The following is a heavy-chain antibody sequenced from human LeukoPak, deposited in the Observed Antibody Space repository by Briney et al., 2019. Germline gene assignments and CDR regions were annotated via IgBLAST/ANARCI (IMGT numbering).Heavy chain of an antibody. J-gene: IGHJ5*02. CDR2: IYYSGST. CDR3: ARAQYCSSTSCYPNWFDP. D-gene: IGHD2-2*01. CDR1: GCSISSSSYY. Sequence: PSETLSLACTVSGCSISSSSYYWGWIRQPPGKGLEWIGSIYYSGSTYYNPSLKSRVKMSVDTSKNQFYLKLSSVTAAETAVYYCARAQYCSSTSCYPNWFDPWGQGTLVTVS. V-gene: IGHV4-39*07.